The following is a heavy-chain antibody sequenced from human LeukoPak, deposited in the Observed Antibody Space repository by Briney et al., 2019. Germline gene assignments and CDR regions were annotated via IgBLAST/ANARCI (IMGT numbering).Heavy chain of an antibody. J-gene: IGHJ5*02. CDR1: GYSFTSYW. D-gene: IGHD3-9*01. V-gene: IGHV5-10-1*01. Sequence: GESLKISCKGSGYSFTSYWISWARQMPGKGLEWMGRIDPSDSYTNYSPSFQGHVTISADKSISTAYLQWSSLKASDTAMYYCARRRYFDLDPWGQGTLVTVSS. CDR3: ARRRYFDLDP. CDR2: IDPSDSYT.